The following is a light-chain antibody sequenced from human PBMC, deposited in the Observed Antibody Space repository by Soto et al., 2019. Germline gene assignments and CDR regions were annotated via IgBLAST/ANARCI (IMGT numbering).Light chain of an antibody. CDR3: TSYTTINTLVV. CDR1: SRDVGHYNY. V-gene: IGLV2-14*01. Sequence: QAVVTQPASVSGSPGQSVTISCTGTSRDVGHYNYVSWYQQYPGKAPKLIIYEVTTRPSGVSNRFSGSKSGNTASLTISGLQAEDEADYYCTSYTTINTLVVFGGGTKLTVL. CDR2: EVT. J-gene: IGLJ2*01.